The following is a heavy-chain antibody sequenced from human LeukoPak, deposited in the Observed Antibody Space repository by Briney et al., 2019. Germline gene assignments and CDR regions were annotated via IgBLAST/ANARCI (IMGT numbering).Heavy chain of an antibody. J-gene: IGHJ4*02. CDR2: IYYSGST. CDR3: ARGKKGFDY. D-gene: IGHD4-23*01. CDR1: GGSINSSYYY. Sequence: SETLSLTCTVSGGSINSSYYYWGWIRQPPGKGLEWIGSIYYSGSTYYNPSLKSRVTISVDTSKNQFSLKLSSVTAADTAVYYCARGKKGFDYWGQGTLVTVSS. V-gene: IGHV4-39*01.